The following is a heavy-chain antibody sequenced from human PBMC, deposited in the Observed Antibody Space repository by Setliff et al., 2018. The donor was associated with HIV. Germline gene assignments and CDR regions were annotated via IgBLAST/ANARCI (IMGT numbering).Heavy chain of an antibody. CDR1: GGSISSSNW. Sequence: SETLSLTCAVSGGSISSSNWWSWVRQPPGKGLEWIAEINPSGTTNYNPSLKSRVTISVDTSKNQFSLKLSTVTAADTAVYYCARPYIGSSSWYFEYWSPGTLVTSPQ. J-gene: IGHJ4*02. CDR3: ARPYIGSSSWYFEY. CDR2: INPSGTT. V-gene: IGHV4-4*02. D-gene: IGHD1-26*01.